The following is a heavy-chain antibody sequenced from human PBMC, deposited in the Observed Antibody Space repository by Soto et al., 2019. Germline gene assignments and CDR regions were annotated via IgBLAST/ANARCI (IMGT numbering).Heavy chain of an antibody. V-gene: IGHV3-21*01. Sequence: PGGSLRLSSAASGFTFARYSMNWVRQAPGKGLEWVSSISSTTNYIYYADSMKGRFTVSRDNAKNSVYLEMNSLSAEDTAVYYCARESEDLTSNFDYWGQGTLVTASS. CDR2: ISSTTNYI. CDR1: GFTFARYS. CDR3: ARESEDLTSNFDY. J-gene: IGHJ4*02.